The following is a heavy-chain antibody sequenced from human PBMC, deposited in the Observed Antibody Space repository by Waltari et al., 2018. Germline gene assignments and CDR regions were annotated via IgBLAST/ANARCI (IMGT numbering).Heavy chain of an antibody. CDR1: GDSISSSSYY. Sequence: QLQLQESGPGLVKPSETLSLTCTVSGDSISSSSYYWGWIRQPPGKGLEWIGSIYYSESNSYNPAVRSRVTISVATPTNQSSLMLSSVTAVATAVYYCARHSWYKGAYVDSVREPPDYGGQGTLVTV. V-gene: IGHV4-39*01. J-gene: IGHJ4*02. CDR3: ARHSWYKGAYVDSVREPPDY. D-gene: IGHD1-1*01. CDR2: IYYSESN.